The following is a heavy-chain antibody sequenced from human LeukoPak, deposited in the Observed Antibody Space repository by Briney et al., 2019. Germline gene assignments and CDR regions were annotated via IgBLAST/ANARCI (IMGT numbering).Heavy chain of an antibody. J-gene: IGHJ4*02. CDR1: GFTFSDYY. D-gene: IGHD6-19*01. CDR2: ISSGSSYT. Sequence: GGSLRLSCAASGFTFSDYYMSWIRQAPGKGLEWVSYISSGSSYTNYADSVKGRFTVSRDNAKNSLYLQMNSMRVEDTAVYYCARDRRSGWYASLDYWGQGTLVTASS. CDR3: ARDRRSGWYASLDY. V-gene: IGHV3-11*06.